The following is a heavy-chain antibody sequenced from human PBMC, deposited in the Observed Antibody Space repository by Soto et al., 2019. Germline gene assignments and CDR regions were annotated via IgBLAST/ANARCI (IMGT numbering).Heavy chain of an antibody. D-gene: IGHD2-2*01. V-gene: IGHV4-34*01. Sequence: SETLSLTCAVYGGSFSGYYWSWIRQPPGKGLEWIGEINHSGSTNYNPSLKSRVTISVDTSKNQFSLKLSSVTAADTAVYYCARGRTLGYCSSTSCYEYYFDYWGQGTLVTVSS. CDR2: INHSGST. CDR1: GGSFSGYY. J-gene: IGHJ4*02. CDR3: ARGRTLGYCSSTSCYEYYFDY.